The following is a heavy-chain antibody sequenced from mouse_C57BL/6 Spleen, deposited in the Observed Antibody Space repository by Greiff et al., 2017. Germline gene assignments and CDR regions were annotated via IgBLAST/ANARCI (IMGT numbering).Heavy chain of an antibody. CDR1: GYTFTSYG. CDR2: IYPRSGNT. J-gene: IGHJ2*01. V-gene: IGHV1-81*01. Sequence: VKLVESGAELARPGASVKLSCKASGYTFTSYGISWVKQRTGQGLEWIGEIYPRSGNTYYNEKFKGKATLTADKSSSTAYMELRSLTSEDSAVYFCARRATTVVATEYYFDYWGQGTTLTVSS. D-gene: IGHD1-1*01. CDR3: ARRATTVVATEYYFDY.